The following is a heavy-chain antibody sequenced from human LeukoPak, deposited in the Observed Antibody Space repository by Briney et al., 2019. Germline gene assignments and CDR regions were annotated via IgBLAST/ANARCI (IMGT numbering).Heavy chain of an antibody. CDR1: GGSFSGYY. D-gene: IGHD6-6*01. J-gene: IGHJ6*03. CDR3: ARARARSRYSSSSSHGYMDV. CDR2: INHSGIT. Sequence: SETLSLTCAVYGGSFSGYYWSWIRQPPGEGLEWIGEINHSGITNYNPSLKSRVTISVDTSKNQFSLKLSSVTAADTAVYYCARARARSRYSSSSSHGYMDVWGKGTTVTVSS. V-gene: IGHV4-34*01.